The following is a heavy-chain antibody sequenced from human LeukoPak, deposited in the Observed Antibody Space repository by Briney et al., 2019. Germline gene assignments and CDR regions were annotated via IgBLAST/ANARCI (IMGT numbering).Heavy chain of an antibody. J-gene: IGHJ4*02. CDR3: AKVRSPGYCSSTSCYEH. Sequence: WGSLRLSCAASGFTFSSYAMSWVRQAPGKGLEWVSAISGSGGSTYYADSVKGRFTISRDNSKNTLYLQMNSLRAEDTAVYYCAKVRSPGYCSSTSCYEHWGQGTLVTVSS. D-gene: IGHD2-2*01. CDR2: ISGSGGST. V-gene: IGHV3-23*01. CDR1: GFTFSSYA.